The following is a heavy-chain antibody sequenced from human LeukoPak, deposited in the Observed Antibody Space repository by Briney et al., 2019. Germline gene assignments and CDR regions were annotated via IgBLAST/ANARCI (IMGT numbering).Heavy chain of an antibody. CDR2: INPSGGST. D-gene: IGHD2-2*01. Sequence: ASVKVSCKASGYTFTSYYMHWVRQAPGQGLEWMGIINPSGGSTSYAQKFQGRVTMTRDTSTSTAYMELSSLRSEDTAVYYCARVVVVPAAIRGQFDPWGQGTLVTVSS. V-gene: IGHV1-46*01. CDR3: ARVVVVPAAIRGQFDP. CDR1: GYTFTSYY. J-gene: IGHJ5*02.